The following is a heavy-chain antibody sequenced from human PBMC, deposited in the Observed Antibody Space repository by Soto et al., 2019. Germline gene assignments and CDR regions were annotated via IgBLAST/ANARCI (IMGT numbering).Heavy chain of an antibody. D-gene: IGHD5-12*01. CDR3: VRVVAIPGYPDN. J-gene: IGHJ4*02. V-gene: IGHV1-3*01. CDR1: GYTFINYG. CDR2: VTVINGNT. Sequence: GASVKVSCKASGYTFINYGMHWVRQAPGQRLEWMGWVTVINGNTTYSQKFQGRLTITRDESTSTGYMELSSLRSDDTAVYYCVRVVAIPGYPDNWGQGTLVTAPQ.